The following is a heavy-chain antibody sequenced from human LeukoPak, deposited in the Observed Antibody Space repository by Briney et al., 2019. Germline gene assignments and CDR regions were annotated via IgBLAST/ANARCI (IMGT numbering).Heavy chain of an antibody. CDR3: ARSGGSGYYFDY. CDR2: IYYSGTT. V-gene: IGHV4-31*03. D-gene: IGHD2-15*01. J-gene: IGHJ4*02. CDR1: GDSIISGGYY. Sequence: SETLSLTCTVSGDSIISGGYYWSWIRQHPGKGLEWIGYIYYSGTTYYNPSLNSRVTISVDTSKNQFSLKLNSVTAADTAAYYCARSGGSGYYFDYWGQGTLVTVS.